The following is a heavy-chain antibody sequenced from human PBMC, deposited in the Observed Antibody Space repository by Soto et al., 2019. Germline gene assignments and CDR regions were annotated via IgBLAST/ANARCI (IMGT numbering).Heavy chain of an antibody. CDR1: GFTFSSYG. V-gene: IGHV3-30*18. Sequence: GGSLRLSCAASGFTFSSYGMHWVRQAPGKGLEWVSVISYDGSDKYYADSVKGRFTISRDNSKNTLYLQMNSLRAEDTAVYYCAKDPQYVLLWFGESTYFQHWGQGTLVTVSS. CDR3: AKDPQYVLLWFGESTYFQH. D-gene: IGHD3-10*01. CDR2: ISYDGSDK. J-gene: IGHJ1*01.